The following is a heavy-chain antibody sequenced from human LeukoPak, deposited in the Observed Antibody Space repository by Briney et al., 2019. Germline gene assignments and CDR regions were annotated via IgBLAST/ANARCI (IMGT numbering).Heavy chain of an antibody. Sequence: GGSLRLSCAASGSTVSSYGMTWVRQAPGKGLEWVSAFSATDGSAQYAESVKGRFTISRDNSKSSLYLQMNSLRDEDTAVYYCAKARIAAAGTGAFDVWGQGTMVTVSS. V-gene: IGHV3-23*01. CDR1: GSTVSSYG. J-gene: IGHJ3*01. D-gene: IGHD6-13*01. CDR3: AKARIAAAGTGAFDV. CDR2: FSATDGSA.